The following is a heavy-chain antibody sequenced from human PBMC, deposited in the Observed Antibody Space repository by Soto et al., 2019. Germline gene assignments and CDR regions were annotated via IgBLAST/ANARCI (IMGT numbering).Heavy chain of an antibody. CDR3: ARHGHFFYDCSGYPGVFYF. CDR2: IYPGDSDT. V-gene: IGHV5-51*01. Sequence: GESLKISCTGFGYSFTSYWIGWVRQMPGKGPEWMGVIYPGDSDTRYSPSFEGQVTISVDKSISTAYLQWSSLKASDTAMYYCARHGHFFYDCSGYPGVFYFCGQGTLVIVSS. D-gene: IGHD3-22*01. CDR1: GYSFTSYW. J-gene: IGHJ4*02.